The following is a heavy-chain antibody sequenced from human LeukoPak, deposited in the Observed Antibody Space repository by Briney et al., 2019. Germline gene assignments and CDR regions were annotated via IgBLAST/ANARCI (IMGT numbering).Heavy chain of an antibody. D-gene: IGHD6-13*01. CDR2: ISSSSSYI. V-gene: IGHV3-21*01. Sequence: GRSLRLSCAASGLTFSSYSMNWVRQAPGKGLEWVSSISSSSSYIYYADSVKGRFTISRDNAKNSLYLQMNSLRAEDTAVYYCARVAAAGTQELPLDYWGQGTLVTVSS. CDR1: GLTFSSYS. J-gene: IGHJ4*02. CDR3: ARVAAAGTQELPLDY.